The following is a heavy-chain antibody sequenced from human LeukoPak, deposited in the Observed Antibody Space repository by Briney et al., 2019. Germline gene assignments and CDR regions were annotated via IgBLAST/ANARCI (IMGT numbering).Heavy chain of an antibody. V-gene: IGHV1-2*06. CDR3: ARATVLRFLEWLPPGWFDP. Sequence: ASVKVSCKAPGYTFTGYYMHWVRQAPGQGLEWMGRINPNSGGTNYAQKFQGRVTMTRDTSISTAYMELSRLRSDDTAVYYCARATVLRFLEWLPPGWFDPWGQGTLVTVSS. J-gene: IGHJ5*02. D-gene: IGHD3-3*01. CDR1: GYTFTGYY. CDR2: INPNSGGT.